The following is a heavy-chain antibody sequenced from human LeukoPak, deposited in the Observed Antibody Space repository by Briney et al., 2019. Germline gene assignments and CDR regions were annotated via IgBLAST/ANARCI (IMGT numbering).Heavy chain of an antibody. D-gene: IGHD3-16*01. Sequence: GGSLRLSCAPSGFTFSNYAMNWVRQAPGKGLERVSGINGSGVITYYSDSVKGRFTISRDNSKNSLYLQMKSLRAEDTAVYYCAKDSSQGGDYLDSWGQGTLVTVSS. CDR1: GFTFSNYA. V-gene: IGHV3-23*01. CDR2: INGSGVIT. CDR3: AKDSSQGGDYLDS. J-gene: IGHJ4*02.